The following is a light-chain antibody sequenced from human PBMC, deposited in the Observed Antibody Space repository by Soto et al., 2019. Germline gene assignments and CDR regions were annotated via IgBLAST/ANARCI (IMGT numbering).Light chain of an antibody. CDR3: QQRASWPIT. J-gene: IGKJ4*01. Sequence: PGARAPLSCTASQSAGTYLAWYQQKPGQAPRLLIYDASNRAPGIPARFSGSGSGTDFTLTIISLEPEDFAVYYCQQRASWPITFGGGTKVDIK. V-gene: IGKV3-11*01. CDR2: DAS. CDR1: QSAGTY.